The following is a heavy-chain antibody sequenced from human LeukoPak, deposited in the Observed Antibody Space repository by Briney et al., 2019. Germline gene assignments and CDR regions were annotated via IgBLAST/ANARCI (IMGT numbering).Heavy chain of an antibody. CDR2: IYYSGST. Sequence: SETLSLTCTVSGGSISSYYWSWIRQPPGKGLEWIGYIYYSGSTNYNPSLKSRVTISVDTSKNQFSLKLSSVTAADTAMYYCARLSSEDPYCSTSTCYTWSLHYYFDYWGQGTLVTVSS. D-gene: IGHD2-2*02. J-gene: IGHJ4*02. CDR1: GGSISSYY. CDR3: ARLSSEDPYCSTSTCYTWSLHYYFDY. V-gene: IGHV4-59*08.